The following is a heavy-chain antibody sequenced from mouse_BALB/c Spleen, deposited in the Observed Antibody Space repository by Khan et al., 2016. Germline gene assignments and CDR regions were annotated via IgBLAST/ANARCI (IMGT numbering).Heavy chain of an antibody. CDR2: ILPGSGNS. Sequence: QVQLQQSGAELMKPGASVKISCTATGYTFNNYWIEWVKQRPGHGLEWIGDILPGSGNSNYNENLKGKATFTADTSSNTAYMQLSSLTSEDSAVYYCAKAWYSMDYWGQGTSVTVSS. CDR1: GYTFNNYW. V-gene: IGHV1-9*01. J-gene: IGHJ4*01. CDR3: AKAWYSMDY.